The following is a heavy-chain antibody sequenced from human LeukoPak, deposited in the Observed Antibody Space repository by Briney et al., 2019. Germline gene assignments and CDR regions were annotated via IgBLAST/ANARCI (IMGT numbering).Heavy chain of an antibody. J-gene: IGHJ5*02. Sequence: GGSLRLSCAASGFTFSSYDMHWVRQATGKGLEWVSAIGTAGDTYYPGSVKGRFTISRDNAKNTLHLQMDRLTVEDTAVYYCAVSNWMDPWGQGTLVTVSS. V-gene: IGHV3-13*01. CDR3: AVSNWMDP. CDR1: GFTFSSYD. CDR2: IGTAGDT.